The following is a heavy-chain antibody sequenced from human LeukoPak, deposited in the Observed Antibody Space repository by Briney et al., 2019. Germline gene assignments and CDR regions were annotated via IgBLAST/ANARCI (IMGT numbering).Heavy chain of an antibody. CDR1: GYSISSGYY. CDR3: ARHRYYYRSGSYYGAPYYMDV. J-gene: IGHJ6*03. V-gene: IGHV4-38-2*02. Sequence: SETLSLTCTVSGYSISSGYYWGWIRQPPGKGLERIGSIYYSGSTYYNPSLKSRVTISVDTSKNQFSLKLSSVTAADTAVYYCARHRYYYRSGSYYGAPYYMDVWGKGTTVTISS. D-gene: IGHD3-10*01. CDR2: IYYSGST.